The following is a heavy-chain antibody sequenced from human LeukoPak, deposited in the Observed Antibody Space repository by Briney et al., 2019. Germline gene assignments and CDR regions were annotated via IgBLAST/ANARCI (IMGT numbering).Heavy chain of an antibody. CDR3: ARLVYRGNGVDAFDI. J-gene: IGHJ3*02. V-gene: IGHV4-59*08. Sequence: SETLSLTCSVAGGSIISYSWSWSRRPPGKGGEGIACIYYSGSTNYNPSLKSRVTISVDTSNNQFSLKLSSVTAADTAVYYCARLVYRGNGVDAFDIWGQGTMVTVSS. CDR1: GGSIISYS. D-gene: IGHD1-1*01. CDR2: IYYSGST.